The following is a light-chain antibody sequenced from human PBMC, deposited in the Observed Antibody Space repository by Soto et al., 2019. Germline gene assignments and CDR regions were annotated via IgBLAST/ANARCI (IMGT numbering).Light chain of an antibody. CDR1: QSVSSN. CDR3: QQYNNWPIT. J-gene: IGKJ5*01. V-gene: IGKV3-15*01. CDR2: GAS. Sequence: EIVLTQSPVTLSLSPGERATLSCRASQSVSSNLAWYQQKPGQAPRLLIYGASTRATGIPATFSGSGSGTEFTLTISSLQSEDFAVYYCQQYNNWPITFGQGTRLEI.